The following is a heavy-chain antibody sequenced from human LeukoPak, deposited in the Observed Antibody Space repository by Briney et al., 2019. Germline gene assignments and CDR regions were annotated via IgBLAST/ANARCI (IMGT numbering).Heavy chain of an antibody. J-gene: IGHJ6*02. CDR3: ARDLQKTGCRKCGYGMDV. D-gene: IGHD3-9*01. CDR2: ISSSGSTI. CDR1: GFTFSDYY. Sequence: PGGSLRLSCAASGFTFSDYYMSWIRQAPGKGLEWVSYISSSGSTIYYADSVKGRFTISRDNAKNPLYLQMNSLRAEDTAVYYCARDLQKTGCRKCGYGMDVWGQGTTVTVSS. V-gene: IGHV3-11*01.